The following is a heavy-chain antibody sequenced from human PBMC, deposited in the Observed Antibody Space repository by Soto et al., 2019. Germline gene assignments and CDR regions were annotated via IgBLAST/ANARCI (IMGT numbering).Heavy chain of an antibody. J-gene: IGHJ5*02. CDR1: GFTFSSYE. D-gene: IGHD3-22*01. V-gene: IGHV3-48*03. CDR2: ISSSGSTI. CDR3: ARGTDYYDSSGYYRQRGNWFDP. Sequence: PGGSLRLSCAASGFTFSSYEMNWVRQAPGKGLEWVSYISSSGSTIYYADSVKGRFTISRDNAKNSLYLQMNSLRAEDTAVYYCARGTDYYDSSGYYRQRGNWFDPWGQGTLVTVSS.